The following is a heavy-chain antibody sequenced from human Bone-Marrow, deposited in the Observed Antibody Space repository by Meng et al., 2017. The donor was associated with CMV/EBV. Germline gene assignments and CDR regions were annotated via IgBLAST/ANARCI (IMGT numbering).Heavy chain of an antibody. CDR1: GFTFSTYE. CDR3: ARDRCGTNGCHNDADI. V-gene: IGHV3-74*01. CDR2: IHGDGRVH. J-gene: IGHJ3*02. Sequence: GESLKISCAASGFTFSTYEMNWVRQAPGKGLEWVSLIHGDGRVHINADSAKGRFTISRDNSKNSSYLQMSGLRADDTAVYYCARDRCGTNGCHNDADIWGQGTMVTVSS. D-gene: IGHD2-8*01.